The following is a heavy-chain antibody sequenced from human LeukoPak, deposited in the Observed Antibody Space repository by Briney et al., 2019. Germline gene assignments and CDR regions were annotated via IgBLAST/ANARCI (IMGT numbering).Heavy chain of an antibody. V-gene: IGHV1-69*05. CDR1: GGTFSSYA. Sequence: SVKVSCKASGGTFSSYAISWVRQAPGQGLEWMGGIIPIFGTANYAQKFQGRVTITTDVSTSTAYMELSSLRSEDTAVYYCALTYYYDSSGSYPFDYWGQGTLVTVSS. CDR2: IIPIFGTA. D-gene: IGHD3-22*01. CDR3: ALTYYYDSSGSYPFDY. J-gene: IGHJ4*02.